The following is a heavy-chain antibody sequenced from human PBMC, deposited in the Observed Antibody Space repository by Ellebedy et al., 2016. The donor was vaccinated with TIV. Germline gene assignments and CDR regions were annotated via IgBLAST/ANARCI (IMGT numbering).Heavy chain of an antibody. CDR2: ISGSGGST. CDR3: ASRESYDILTGGVMDV. CDR1: GFTFSSYA. D-gene: IGHD3-9*01. J-gene: IGHJ6*02. V-gene: IGHV3-23*01. Sequence: GGSLRLXCAASGFTFSSYAMSWVRQAPGKGLEWVSAISGSGGSTYYADSVKGRFTISRDNSKNTLYLQMNSLRAEDTAVYYCASRESYDILTGGVMDVWGQGTTVTVSS.